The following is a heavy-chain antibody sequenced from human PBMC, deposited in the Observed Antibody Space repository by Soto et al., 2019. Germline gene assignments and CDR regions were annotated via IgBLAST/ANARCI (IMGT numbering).Heavy chain of an antibody. Sequence: QVQLVQSGAEVRKPGASVNVSCKASGYTFNTYGISWVRQAPGQGLDWMGWISAYNGNTNYAQRVQGRVTMTTDTSTTTAYMELRSLTSDDTAVYYCARTDSGAFDIWGQGTMVTVSS. CDR1: GYTFNTYG. CDR2: ISAYNGNT. J-gene: IGHJ3*02. V-gene: IGHV1-18*01. D-gene: IGHD2-21*02. CDR3: ARTDSGAFDI.